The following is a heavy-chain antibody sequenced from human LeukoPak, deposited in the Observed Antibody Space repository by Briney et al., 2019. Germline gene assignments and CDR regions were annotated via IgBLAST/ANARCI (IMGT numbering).Heavy chain of an antibody. CDR2: ITSSSSYI. CDR3: ARDQRPSGAYSYGSGDAFDI. Sequence: GGSLRLSCAVSEFTFSDYSMTWVRQAPGKGLEWVSSITSSSSYIYYADSVKGRFTISRDNAKNSLYLQMNSLRAEDTAVYYCARDQRPSGAYSYGSGDAFDIWGQGKMVTVSS. V-gene: IGHV3-21*01. CDR1: EFTFSDYS. J-gene: IGHJ3*02. D-gene: IGHD5-18*01.